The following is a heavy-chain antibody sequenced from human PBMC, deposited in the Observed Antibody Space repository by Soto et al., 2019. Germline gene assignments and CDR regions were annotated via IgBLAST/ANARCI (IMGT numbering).Heavy chain of an antibody. V-gene: IGHV1-69*01. J-gene: IGHJ4*02. CDR2: IIPIFGTA. CDR3: AQYLYGGKPEDY. CDR1: GGTFSSYA. Sequence: QVQLVQSGAEVKKPGSSVKVSCQASGGTFSSYAIRWVRQAPGPGLEWMGGIIPIFGTANYAQKFQGRVTITADESTSTAYMELSSLRSEDTAVYYCAQYLYGGKPEDYWGQGTLVTVSS. D-gene: IGHD4-17*01.